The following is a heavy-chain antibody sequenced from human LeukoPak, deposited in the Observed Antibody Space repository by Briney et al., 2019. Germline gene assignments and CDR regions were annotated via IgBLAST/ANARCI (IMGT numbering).Heavy chain of an antibody. Sequence: KPGRSLRLSCTTSGFTFDDFPMSWFRQPPGKGLEWVSYIRSKTYGGTTEYSASVRGRFVISRDDSTRVAYLQMDSLKTEDTALYYCARALRQSGDSFDIWGQGTMVTVSS. J-gene: IGHJ3*02. CDR2: IRSKTYGGTT. CDR3: ARALRQSGDSFDI. V-gene: IGHV3-49*05. CDR1: GFTFDDFP. D-gene: IGHD3-10*01.